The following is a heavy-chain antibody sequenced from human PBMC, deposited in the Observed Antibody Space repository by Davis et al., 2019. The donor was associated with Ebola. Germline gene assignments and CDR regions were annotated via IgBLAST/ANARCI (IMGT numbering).Heavy chain of an antibody. CDR3: EAGMGV. D-gene: IGHD6-19*01. CDR2: IGSSGSPI. V-gene: IGHV3-11*01. CDR1: GFTFSSYY. Sequence: PGGSLRLSCAASGFTFSSYYMNWIRQPPGKGLEWLSYIGSSGSPIYYADSVKGRFTISRDNAKNSLNLQMDSLRADDTAVYYCEAGMGVWGQGTTVIVSS. J-gene: IGHJ6*02.